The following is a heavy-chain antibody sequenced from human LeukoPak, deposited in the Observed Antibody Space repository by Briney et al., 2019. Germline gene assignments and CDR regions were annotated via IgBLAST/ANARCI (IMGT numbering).Heavy chain of an antibody. V-gene: IGHV3-53*01. J-gene: IGHJ4*02. Sequence: PGGSLRLSCAASGFTVSSNYMSWVRQAPGKGLEWVSVIYSGGSTYYADSVKGRFTISRDNSKNTLYLQMNSLRAEDTAVYYCARDGGLGDYPYYFGYWGQGTLVTVSS. CDR1: GFTVSSNY. CDR3: ARDGGLGDYPYYFGY. CDR2: IYSGGST. D-gene: IGHD3-10*01.